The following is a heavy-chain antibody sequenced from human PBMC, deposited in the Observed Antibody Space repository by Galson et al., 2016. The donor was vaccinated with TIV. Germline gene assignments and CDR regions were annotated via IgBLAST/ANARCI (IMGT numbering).Heavy chain of an antibody. V-gene: IGHV1-24*01. Sequence: SVKVSCKVSGNSLNELVIHWVRQAPGKGLEWMGGFDPEVSKTVYAQKLEGRVTLTDDTSTDTAFLELSSRSFEDTAVYYCASVAWFPGLSLDNWGQGTLVIVSS. CDR2: FDPEVSKT. CDR1: GNSLNELV. J-gene: IGHJ4*02. CDR3: ASVAWFPGLSLDN. D-gene: IGHD2/OR15-2a*01.